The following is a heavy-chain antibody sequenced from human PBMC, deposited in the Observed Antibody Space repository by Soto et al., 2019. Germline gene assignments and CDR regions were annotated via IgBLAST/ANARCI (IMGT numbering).Heavy chain of an antibody. Sequence: VGSLRLSCAASGFTFSNAWMSWVRQAPGKGLEWVGRIKSKTDGGTTDYAAPVKGRFTISRDDSKNTLYLQMNSLKTEDTAVYYCTTAIGGYALLHYYYYGMDVWGQGTTVTVSS. CDR1: GFTFSNAW. V-gene: IGHV3-15*01. CDR2: IKSKTDGGTT. D-gene: IGHD6-25*01. CDR3: TTAIGGYALLHYYYYGMDV. J-gene: IGHJ6*02.